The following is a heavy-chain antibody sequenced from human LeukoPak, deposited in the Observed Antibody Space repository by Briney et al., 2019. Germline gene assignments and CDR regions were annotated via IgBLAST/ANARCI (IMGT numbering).Heavy chain of an antibody. CDR2: ISYDAKTI. J-gene: IGHJ4*02. Sequence: GGSLRLSCTASGFSFSSFAMHWVSQAPGKGLEWVAVISYDAKTIYYADSVKGRFIISRDQSKNTLYLQMNSLRTEDTAVYYCAKRLITWDLDYWGQGARVTVTT. CDR1: GFSFSSFA. V-gene: IGHV3-30*18. CDR3: AKRLITWDLDY. D-gene: IGHD1-26*01.